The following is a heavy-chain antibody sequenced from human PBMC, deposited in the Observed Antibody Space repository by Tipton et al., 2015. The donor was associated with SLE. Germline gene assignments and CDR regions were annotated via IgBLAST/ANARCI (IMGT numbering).Heavy chain of an antibody. D-gene: IGHD4-23*01. CDR2: IYYSGST. Sequence: TLSLTCTVSGGSISSYYWSWIRQPPGKGLEWIGYIYYSGSTNYNPSLKSRVTISVDTSKNQFSPKLSSVTAADTAVYYCARTFPYGGFDPWGRGTLVTVSS. CDR3: ARTFPYGGFDP. CDR1: GGSISSYY. V-gene: IGHV4-59*01. J-gene: IGHJ2*01.